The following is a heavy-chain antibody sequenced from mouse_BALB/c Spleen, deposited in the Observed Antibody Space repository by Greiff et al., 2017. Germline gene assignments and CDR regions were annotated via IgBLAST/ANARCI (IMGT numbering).Heavy chain of an antibody. CDR1: GYAFTNYL. CDR2: INPGSGGT. Sequence: QVHVKQSGAELVRPGTSVKVSCKASGYAFTNYLIEWVKQRPGQGLEWIGVINPGSGGTNYNEKFKGKATLTADKSSSTAYMQLSSLTSDDSAVYFCARSGNYYAYWGQGTTLTVSS. CDR3: ARSGNYYAY. D-gene: IGHD1-1*01. V-gene: IGHV1-54*03. J-gene: IGHJ2*01.